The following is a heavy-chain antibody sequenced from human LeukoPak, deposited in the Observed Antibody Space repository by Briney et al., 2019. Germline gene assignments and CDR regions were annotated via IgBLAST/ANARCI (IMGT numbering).Heavy chain of an antibody. CDR2: IKQDGSEK. Sequence: GGSLRLSCAASGFTFSTYWMSWVRQAPGKGLEWVANIKQDGSEKYYLDSVKGRFTISRDNAKNSVYLQMNSLRAEDTAMYYCARDGWFGDYNWFDPWGQGTLVTVSS. D-gene: IGHD3-10*01. CDR1: GFTFSTYW. CDR3: ARDGWFGDYNWFDP. J-gene: IGHJ5*02. V-gene: IGHV3-7*01.